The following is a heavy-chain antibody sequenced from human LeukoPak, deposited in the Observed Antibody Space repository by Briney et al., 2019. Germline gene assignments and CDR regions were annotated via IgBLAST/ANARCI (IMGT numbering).Heavy chain of an antibody. CDR2: ISRSGSTI. CDR1: GFTFSDYY. V-gene: IGHV3-11*01. CDR3: AKPFGSISSRSVYFDY. J-gene: IGHJ4*02. D-gene: IGHD3-3*01. Sequence: GGSLRLSCAASGFTFSDYYMNWIRQAPGKGLEWVSYISRSGSTIYYADSVKGRFTISRDNAKNSLYLQMNSLRIEDTALYYCAKPFGSISSRSVYFDYWGQGTLVTVSS.